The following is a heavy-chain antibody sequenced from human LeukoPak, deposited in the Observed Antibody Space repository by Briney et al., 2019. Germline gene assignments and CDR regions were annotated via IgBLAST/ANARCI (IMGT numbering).Heavy chain of an antibody. CDR2: IGPSGGST. CDR3: AKRVDYGGNYYFDY. J-gene: IGHJ4*02. Sequence: GGSLRLSCAVSGFTFSSYAMSWVRQAPGQGLEWVSAIGPSGGSTYYADSVKGRFTISRDNSKNALYLQMNSLRVEDTALYYCAKRVDYGGNYYFDYWGQGTLVTVSS. D-gene: IGHD4-23*01. V-gene: IGHV3-23*01. CDR1: GFTFSSYA.